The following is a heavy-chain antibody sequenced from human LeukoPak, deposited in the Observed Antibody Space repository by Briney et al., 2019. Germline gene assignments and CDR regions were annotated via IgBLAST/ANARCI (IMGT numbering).Heavy chain of an antibody. CDR1: GYSFTGYY. J-gene: IGHJ5*02. Sequence: GSVKVSCKASGYSFTGYYIHWVRQAPGQGLEWMGWVNPDSGATRNAQKFQGRVTVTRDTSISTAFMELGSLTSDDTAIYYCARDFAAVGSHNWFDPWGQGTLVTVSS. D-gene: IGHD6-19*01. CDR3: ARDFAAVGSHNWFDP. V-gene: IGHV1-2*02. CDR2: VNPDSGAT.